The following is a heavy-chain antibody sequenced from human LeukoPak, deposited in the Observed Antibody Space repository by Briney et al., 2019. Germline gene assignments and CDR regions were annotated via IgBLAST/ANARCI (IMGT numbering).Heavy chain of an antibody. D-gene: IGHD2-2*01. CDR3: ATDLRGYCSSTSDCAFDI. CDR2: INPSDDST. CDR1: GYTFNSSY. V-gene: IGHV1-46*02. J-gene: IGHJ3*02. Sequence: GASVKVSCKASGYTFNSSYMHWVRQAPGQGLEWMGIINPSDDSTRYAQKFQGRVTMTEDTSTDTAYVELSSLRSEDTAVYYCATDLRGYCSSTSDCAFDIWGQGTMVTVSS.